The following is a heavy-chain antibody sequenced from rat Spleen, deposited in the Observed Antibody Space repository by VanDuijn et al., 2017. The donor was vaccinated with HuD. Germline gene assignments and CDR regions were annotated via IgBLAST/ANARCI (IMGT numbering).Heavy chain of an antibody. V-gene: IGHV5S13*01. Sequence: EVELVESGGGLVQPGRSMKLSCAASGFTFSNYGMAWVRQAPTKGLEWVASITTSGDRTYYRDSVKGRFTISRDNAENTLFLQMDSLRSEDTATYYCARENYYSADYWGQGVMVTVSS. D-gene: IGHD1-1*01. CDR3: ARENYYSADY. CDR2: ITTSGDRT. CDR1: GFTFSNYG. J-gene: IGHJ2*01.